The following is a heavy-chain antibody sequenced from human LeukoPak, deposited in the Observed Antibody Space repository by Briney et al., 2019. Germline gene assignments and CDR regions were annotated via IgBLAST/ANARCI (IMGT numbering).Heavy chain of an antibody. J-gene: IGHJ4*02. CDR3: TKDRVPDGRWSLDY. D-gene: IGHD6-13*01. CDR2: IYGDGSEA. CDR1: GFTFSTYT. Sequence: GGSLRLSCAASGFTFSTYTMNWIRQAPGEGLEWVSGIYGDGSEAFYADSVKGRFTISRDNSESTLYLQMNSLRAEDTAIYYCTKDRVPDGRWSLDYWSQGTLVTVSS. V-gene: IGHV3-23*03.